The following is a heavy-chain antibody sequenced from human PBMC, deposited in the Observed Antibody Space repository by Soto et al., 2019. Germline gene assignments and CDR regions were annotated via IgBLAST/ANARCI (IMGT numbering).Heavy chain of an antibody. J-gene: IGHJ6*02. D-gene: IGHD5-12*01. Sequence: EVQLLESGGGLVQPGGSLRLSCAASGFTFSSYAMSWVRQAPGKGLEWVSAISGSGGSTYYADSVKGRFTISRDNSKNTLYLQMNSLRAEDTAVYYCAKGDPHVDIVALLDYYDGMDVWGQGTTVTVSS. CDR1: GFTFSSYA. V-gene: IGHV3-23*01. CDR3: AKGDPHVDIVALLDYYDGMDV. CDR2: ISGSGGST.